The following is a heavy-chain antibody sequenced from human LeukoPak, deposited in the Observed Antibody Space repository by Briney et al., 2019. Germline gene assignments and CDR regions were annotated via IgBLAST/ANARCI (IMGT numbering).Heavy chain of an antibody. Sequence: PSETLSLTCTVSGGSISSSSYYWGWIRQPPGKGLEWIGSIYYSGSTYYNPSLKSRVTISVDTSKNQFSLKLSSVTAADTAVYYCARHACTGRWLQFGRGYFDYWGQGTLVTVSS. D-gene: IGHD5-24*01. CDR1: GGSISSSSYY. V-gene: IGHV4-39*01. CDR2: IYYSGST. J-gene: IGHJ4*02. CDR3: ARHACTGRWLQFGRGYFDY.